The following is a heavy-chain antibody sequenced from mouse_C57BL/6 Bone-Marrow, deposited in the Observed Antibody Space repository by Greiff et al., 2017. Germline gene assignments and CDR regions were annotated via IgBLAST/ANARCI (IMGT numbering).Heavy chain of an antibody. D-gene: IGHD2-3*01. V-gene: IGHV5-4*01. CDR3: ARDGWWYFAV. CDR1: GFTFSSYA. Sequence: EVKLMESGGGLVKPGGSLKLSCAASGFTFSSYAMSWVRQTPEKRLEWVATISDGGSYTYYPDNVKGRFPISRDNAKNNLYLQMSHLKSEDTAMYYCARDGWWYFAVWGTGTTVTVSA. CDR2: ISDGGSYT. J-gene: IGHJ1*03.